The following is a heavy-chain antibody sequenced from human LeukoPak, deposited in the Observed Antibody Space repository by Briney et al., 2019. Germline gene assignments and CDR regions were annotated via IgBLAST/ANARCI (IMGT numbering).Heavy chain of an antibody. J-gene: IGHJ4*02. CDR1: GGSFSDYY. D-gene: IGHD6-6*01. Sequence: PSETLSLTCAVYGGSFSDYYWSWIRQPPGKGLEWIGEINHRGSTNYDPSLKSRVTLSVGTSKNQFSLKLSSVTAADTAVYFCARLDSWSSVDYWGQGTLVTVSS. V-gene: IGHV4-34*01. CDR3: ARLDSWSSVDY. CDR2: INHRGST.